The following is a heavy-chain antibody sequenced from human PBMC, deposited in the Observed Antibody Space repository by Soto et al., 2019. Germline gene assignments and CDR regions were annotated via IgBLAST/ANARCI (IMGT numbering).Heavy chain of an antibody. V-gene: IGHV1-2*04. CDR1: GYTFTGYY. CDR3: ARSIVTAGYSSSWYRRDYYYGMDV. CDR2: INPNSGGT. D-gene: IGHD6-13*01. Sequence: GASVKVSCKASGYTFTGYYMHWVRQAPGQGLEWMGWINPNSGGTNYAQKFQGWVTMTRDTSISTAYMELSRLRSDDTAVYYCARSIVTAGYSSSWYRRDYYYGMDVWGQGTTVTVSS. J-gene: IGHJ6*02.